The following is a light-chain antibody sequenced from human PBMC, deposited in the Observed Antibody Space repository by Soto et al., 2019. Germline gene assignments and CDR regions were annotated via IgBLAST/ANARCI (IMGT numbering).Light chain of an antibody. CDR2: GAS. CDR3: QQYGSSPQT. J-gene: IGKJ1*01. Sequence: ESVLTQSPGTLSLSPGERATLSCRASQSVSSNHLAWYQQKRGQPPRLLIYGASSRATGTPGRFSGSGSGTDFTLTITRLEPEDFAVYYCQQYGSSPQTFRQGTKVDIK. CDR1: QSVSSNH. V-gene: IGKV3-20*01.